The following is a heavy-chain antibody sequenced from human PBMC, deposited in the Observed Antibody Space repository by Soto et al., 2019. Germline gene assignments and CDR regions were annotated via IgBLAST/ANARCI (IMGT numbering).Heavy chain of an antibody. CDR1: GFTFSSYG. Sequence: GGSLRLSCAASGFTFSSYGMHWVRQAPGKGLEWVAVISYDGSNKYYADSVKGRFTISRDNSKNTLYLQMNSLRAEDTAVYYCAKASGYCSVGSCYFPHLHYYYYGMDVWGQGTTVTVSS. D-gene: IGHD2-15*01. J-gene: IGHJ6*02. V-gene: IGHV3-30*18. CDR3: AKASGYCSVGSCYFPHLHYYYYGMDV. CDR2: ISYDGSNK.